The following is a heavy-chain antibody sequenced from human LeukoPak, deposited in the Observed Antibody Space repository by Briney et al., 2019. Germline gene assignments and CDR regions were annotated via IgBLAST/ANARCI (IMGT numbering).Heavy chain of an antibody. CDR1: GVPFSNYY. CDR2: INHSGYT. J-gene: IGHJ4*02. D-gene: IGHD6-19*01. CDR3: TRAVAGYPD. Sequence: SETLSLTCAVSGVPFSNYYWSWVRQSPRQGLERIGEINHSGYTNYNPSLKSRVTMSIDTSKNQFSLMLTSVTAADTGVYYCTRAVAGYPDWGQGTLVTVSS. V-gene: IGHV4-34*01.